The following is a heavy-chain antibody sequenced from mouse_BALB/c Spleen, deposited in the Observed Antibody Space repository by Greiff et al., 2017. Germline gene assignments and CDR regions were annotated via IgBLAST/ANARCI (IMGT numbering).Heavy chain of an antibody. J-gene: IGHJ4*01. CDR3: ASSMVTPYYYAMDY. D-gene: IGHD2-3*01. CDR2: ISYSGST. CDR1: GYSITSDYA. Sequence: DVKLQESGPGLVKPSQSLSLTCTVTGYSITSDYAWNWIRQFPGNKLEWMGYISYSGSTSYNPSLKSRISITRDTSKNQFFLQLNSVTTEDTATYYCASSMVTPYYYAMDYWGQGTSVTVSS. V-gene: IGHV3-2*02.